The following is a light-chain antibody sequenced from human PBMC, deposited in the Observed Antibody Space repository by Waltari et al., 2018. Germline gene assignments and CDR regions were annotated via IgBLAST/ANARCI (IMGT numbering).Light chain of an antibody. CDR3: AAWDDSLNGRWV. CDR2: RND. J-gene: IGLJ3*02. Sequence: QSVLTQPPSASGTPGQRVPISCSGTYSTIGNNVVNWYQQLPGTAPKLLIYRNDLRPSGVPDRFSGSKSGSSASLAISGLHSEDEADYYCAAWDDSLNGRWVFGGGTKVTVL. CDR1: YSTIGNNV. V-gene: IGLV1-44*01.